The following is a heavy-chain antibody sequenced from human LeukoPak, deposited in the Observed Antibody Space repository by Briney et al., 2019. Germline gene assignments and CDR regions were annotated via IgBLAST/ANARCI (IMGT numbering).Heavy chain of an antibody. J-gene: IGHJ3*02. CDR1: GYTFTSYG. CDR3: ARDLGLVVAATQNAFDI. Sequence: ASVKVSCKASGYTFTSYGISWVRQAPGQGLEWMGWISAYNGNTNYAQKLQGRVTMTTDTSTSTAYIELRSLRSDDTAVYYCARDLGLVVAATQNAFDIWGQGTMVTVSS. V-gene: IGHV1-18*01. D-gene: IGHD2-15*01. CDR2: ISAYNGNT.